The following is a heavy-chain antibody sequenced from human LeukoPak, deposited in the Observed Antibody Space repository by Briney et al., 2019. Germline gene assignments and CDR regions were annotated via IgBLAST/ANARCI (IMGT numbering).Heavy chain of an antibody. V-gene: IGHV4-39*07. Sequence: SETLSLTCTVSGGSISSGSYYWGWIRQPPGKGLEWIGSIYHSGSTYYNPSLKSRVTISVDTSKNQFSLKLSSVTAADTAVYYCARVGYYDSSGLHYWGQGTLVTVSS. J-gene: IGHJ4*02. CDR2: IYHSGST. D-gene: IGHD3-22*01. CDR3: ARVGYYDSSGLHY. CDR1: GGSISSGSYY.